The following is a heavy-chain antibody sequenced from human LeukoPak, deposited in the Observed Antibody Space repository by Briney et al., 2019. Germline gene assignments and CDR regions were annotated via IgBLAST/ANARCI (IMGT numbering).Heavy chain of an antibody. Sequence: PSETLSLTCTVSGGSISSSSYYWGWIRQPPGKGLEWIGSIYYSGSTYYNPSLKSRVTISVDTSKNKFSLKLSSVAAADTAVYYCARQFGYSYGGDYWGQGTLVTVSS. CDR2: IYYSGST. V-gene: IGHV4-39*01. J-gene: IGHJ4*02. CDR3: ARQFGYSYGGDY. CDR1: GGSISSSSYY. D-gene: IGHD5-18*01.